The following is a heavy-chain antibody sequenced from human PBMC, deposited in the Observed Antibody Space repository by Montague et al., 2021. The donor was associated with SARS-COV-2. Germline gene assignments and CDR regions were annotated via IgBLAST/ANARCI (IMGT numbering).Heavy chain of an antibody. V-gene: IGHV4-59*01. CDR1: GGSISSYY. Sequence: SETLSLTCTVSGGSISSYYWSWFRQPPGKGLEWIGYIYYSGSTNYNPSLKSRVTISVDTSKNQFSLKLSSVTAADTAVYYCARGPQEYRITMIVVDYWYFDLWGRGTLVTVS. D-gene: IGHD3-22*01. CDR3: ARGPQEYRITMIVVDYWYFDL. CDR2: IYYSGST. J-gene: IGHJ2*01.